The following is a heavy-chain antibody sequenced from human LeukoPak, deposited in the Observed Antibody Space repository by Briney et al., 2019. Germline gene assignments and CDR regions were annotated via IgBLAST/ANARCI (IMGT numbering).Heavy chain of an antibody. Sequence: SETLSLTCTGSGGSISSYYWSWIRQPPGKGLEWIGYIYYSGSTNYNPSLKSRVTISVDTSKNQFSLKLSSVTAADTAVYYCARGGQWLAFDYWGQGTLVTVSS. J-gene: IGHJ4*02. CDR1: GGSISSYY. V-gene: IGHV4-59*01. D-gene: IGHD6-19*01. CDR2: IYYSGST. CDR3: ARGGQWLAFDY.